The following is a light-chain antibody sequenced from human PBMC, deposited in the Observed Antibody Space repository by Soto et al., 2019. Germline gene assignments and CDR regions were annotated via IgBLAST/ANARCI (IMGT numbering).Light chain of an antibody. CDR3: HQRSNWPPGPMYT. V-gene: IGKV3-11*01. CDR1: QGVNSY. Sequence: EIELTQSPATLSLSPGERATLSCRASQGVNSYLAWYQQNPGQAPRLLIYDSSNRATVIPARFSGSGSGTAFTLTISSLEPEDFAFYYCHQRSNWPPGPMYTFGQGTKLEIK. CDR2: DSS. J-gene: IGKJ2*01.